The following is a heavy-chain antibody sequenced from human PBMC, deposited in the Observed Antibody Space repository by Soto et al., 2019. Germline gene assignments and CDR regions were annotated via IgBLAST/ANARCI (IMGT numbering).Heavy chain of an antibody. V-gene: IGHV3-7*03. D-gene: IGHD4-17*01. CDR1: GCTFRNYW. CDR3: ARDKAYGDSEDY. Sequence: EVQLVESGGGLVQPGGSQRLSCVASGCTFRNYWMSWVRQAPGKGLEWVANIKQDGNEKYYVDSVKGRFTISRDNAKNSLYLQMNSLRAEDTAVYYCARDKAYGDSEDYWGQGTLVTVSS. J-gene: IGHJ4*02. CDR2: IKQDGNEK.